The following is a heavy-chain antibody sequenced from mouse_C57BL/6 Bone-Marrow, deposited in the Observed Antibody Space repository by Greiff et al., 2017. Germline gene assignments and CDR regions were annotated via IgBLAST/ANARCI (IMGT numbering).Heavy chain of an antibody. CDR1: GFTFSNYW. CDR2: IRLKSDNYAT. CDR3: TVGYDYDVWFAY. D-gene: IGHD2-4*01. V-gene: IGHV6-3*01. J-gene: IGHJ3*01. Sequence: EVKLQESGGGLVQPGGSMKLSCVASGFTFSNYWMNWVRQSPEKGLEWVAQIRLKSDNYATHYAESVKGRFTISRDDSKSSVYLQMNNLRAEDTGIYYCTVGYDYDVWFAYWGQGTLVTVSA.